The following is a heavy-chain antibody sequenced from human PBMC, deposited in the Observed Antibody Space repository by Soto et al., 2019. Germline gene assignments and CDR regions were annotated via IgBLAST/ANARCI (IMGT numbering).Heavy chain of an antibody. CDR1: GYSFTSYW. CDR3: AREYSSSTGYYYYGMDV. J-gene: IGHJ6*02. CDR2: IDPSDSYT. V-gene: IGHV5-10-1*01. D-gene: IGHD6-6*01. Sequence: PGESLKISCKGSGYSFTSYWISWVRQMPGKGLEWMGRIDPSDSYTNYSPSFQGHVTISADKSTSTAYLQWSSLKASDTAMYYCAREYSSSTGYYYYGMDVWGQGTTVTVSS.